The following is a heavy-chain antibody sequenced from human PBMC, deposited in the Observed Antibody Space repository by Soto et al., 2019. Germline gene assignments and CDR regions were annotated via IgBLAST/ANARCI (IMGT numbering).Heavy chain of an antibody. V-gene: IGHV1-58*01. CDR3: AADYSVTFGGVLVIGFGAFDI. D-gene: IGHD3-16*02. CDR2: IVDGSGTT. CDR1: GFTFTSSA. J-gene: IGHJ3*02. Sequence: GASVKVSCKASGFTFTSSAVQWVRQARGQRLEWIGRIVDGSGTTNYAQKFQKRVTITRDMSTSTAYMELSSLRCEDTAVYYCAADYSVTFGGVLVIGFGAFDIWGQGTMVTVSS.